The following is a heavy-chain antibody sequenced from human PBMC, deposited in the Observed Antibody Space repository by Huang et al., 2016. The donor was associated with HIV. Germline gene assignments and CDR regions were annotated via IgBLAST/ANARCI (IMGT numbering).Heavy chain of an antibody. CDR2: ISSVMGHA. J-gene: IGHJ4*02. Sequence: QIQLVQSGPEVKKPGASVKVACKASGYTFTSYGISWLRQGPGQGREWLGSISSVMGHATLAQKVQGRVTMTRDTSTNTAYMELKSLRSDDTSVYDCARITLTGYFDYWGQGTLVTVSS. CDR3: ARITLTGYFDY. D-gene: IGHD3-9*01. V-gene: IGHV1-18*01. CDR1: GYTFTSYG.